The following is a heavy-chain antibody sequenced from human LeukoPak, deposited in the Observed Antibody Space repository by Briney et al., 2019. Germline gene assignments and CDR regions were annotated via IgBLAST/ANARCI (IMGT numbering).Heavy chain of an antibody. J-gene: IGHJ3*02. Sequence: GASVKVSCKASGYTFTRYGISWVRQAPGQGLEWMGWISAYDGDTNYAQKLQGRVTMTTDTTTTTAYMELRSLRSDDTAVYYCARDRYCSGGSCYGAFDIWGQGTMVTVSS. D-gene: IGHD2-15*01. CDR2: ISAYDGDT. CDR1: GYTFTRYG. V-gene: IGHV1-18*01. CDR3: ARDRYCSGGSCYGAFDI.